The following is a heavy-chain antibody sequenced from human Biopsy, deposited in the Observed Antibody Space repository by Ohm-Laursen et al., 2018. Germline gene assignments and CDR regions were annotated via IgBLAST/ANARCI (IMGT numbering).Heavy chain of an antibody. CDR2: IYTSGSP. CDR1: GDSINNYY. Sequence: SETLSLTCTVSGDSINNYYWSWIRQPAGKGLEWIGRIYTSGSPNYNLSLESRVTISVDRSKNQFSLELSSVTAADTAVYYCARVGAGAPSIDYFDSWGQGTLVTVSS. V-gene: IGHV4-4*07. J-gene: IGHJ4*02. D-gene: IGHD1-26*01. CDR3: ARVGAGAPSIDYFDS.